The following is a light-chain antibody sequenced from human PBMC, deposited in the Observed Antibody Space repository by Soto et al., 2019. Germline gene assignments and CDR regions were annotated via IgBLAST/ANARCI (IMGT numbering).Light chain of an antibody. CDR3: QQYDNLPLT. Sequence: DIQMTQSPSSLSTSVGDRVTITCRASQYINNYLNWYQQKPGKAPKLLIFAAYNLQSGVPSRFSGSGSGTDFTLTISSLQPEDFATYYCQQYDNLPLTFGGGTKVEIK. CDR2: AAY. V-gene: IGKV1-33*01. CDR1: QYINNY. J-gene: IGKJ4*01.